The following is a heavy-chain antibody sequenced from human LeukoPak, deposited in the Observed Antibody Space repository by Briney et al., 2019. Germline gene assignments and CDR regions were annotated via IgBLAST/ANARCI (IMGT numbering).Heavy chain of an antibody. J-gene: IGHJ4*02. D-gene: IGHD1-26*01. V-gene: IGHV5-51*01. CDR2: VYPGDSDT. Sequence: GESLKISCKGSGYSFTSYWIGWVRQMPGKGLEWMGIVYPGDSDTRYSPSFQGQVTISDDKSISTAYLPWSSLKASDTAMYYCARPQPHTSFAFDYWGQGTLVTVSS. CDR1: GYSFTSYW. CDR3: ARPQPHTSFAFDY.